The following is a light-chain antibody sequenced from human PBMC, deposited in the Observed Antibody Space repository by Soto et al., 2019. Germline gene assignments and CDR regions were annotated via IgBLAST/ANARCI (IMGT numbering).Light chain of an antibody. Sequence: DIQLTQSPAFLSASVGDKVTITCRASQGISTYLAWYQQKPGKAPNLLIYSAYTLQSGVPSRFSGSGSGTEFTLTISSLQPEDFATYFCQQINSYPVTFGGGTKVEIK. CDR3: QQINSYPVT. CDR2: SAY. V-gene: IGKV1-9*01. CDR1: QGISTY. J-gene: IGKJ4*01.